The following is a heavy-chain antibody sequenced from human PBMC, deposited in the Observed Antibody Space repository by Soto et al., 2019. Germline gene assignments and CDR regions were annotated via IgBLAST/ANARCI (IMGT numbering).Heavy chain of an antibody. CDR1: GFTFSSYS. J-gene: IGHJ6*02. V-gene: IGHV3-21*01. D-gene: IGHD2-8*01. Sequence: EVQLVESGGGLVKPGGSLRLSCAASGFTFSSYSMNWVRQAPGKGLEWVSYISSSSSYRYYADSVKGRFTISRDNAKHSLYLQMNSLRAEDTAVYYCARDLADIVLMVYALDYDGMDVWGQGTTVTVSS. CDR2: ISSSSSYR. CDR3: ARDLADIVLMVYALDYDGMDV.